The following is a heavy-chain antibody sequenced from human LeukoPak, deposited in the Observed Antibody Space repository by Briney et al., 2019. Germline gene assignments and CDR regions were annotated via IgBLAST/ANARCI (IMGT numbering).Heavy chain of an antibody. D-gene: IGHD6-19*01. J-gene: IGHJ6*02. Sequence: GGSLRLSCAASGFTFSSYSMNWVRQAPGKGLEWVSYISSSSSTIYYADSVKGRFTISRDNAKNSLYLQMNSLRAEDTAVYFCARVPGIAVAGKYYYYYGMDVWGQGTTVTVSS. V-gene: IGHV3-48*04. CDR1: GFTFSSYS. CDR3: ARVPGIAVAGKYYYYYGMDV. CDR2: ISSSSSTI.